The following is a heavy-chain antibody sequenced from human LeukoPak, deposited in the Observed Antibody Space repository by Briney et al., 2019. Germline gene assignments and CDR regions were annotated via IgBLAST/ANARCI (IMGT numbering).Heavy chain of an antibody. Sequence: GGSLRLSCAASGFTISVYAMSWVRQAPGKGLEWVSGISGSSSHTKDADFVRGRFTIYRDNSRNTLFLQLNSLTAEDTAVYYCAKEHDYTNAAPEWGFDSWGQGSLVIVSS. CDR1: GFTISVYA. D-gene: IGHD2-2*02. CDR2: ISGSSSHT. V-gene: IGHV3-23*01. CDR3: AKEHDYTNAAPEWGFDS. J-gene: IGHJ4*02.